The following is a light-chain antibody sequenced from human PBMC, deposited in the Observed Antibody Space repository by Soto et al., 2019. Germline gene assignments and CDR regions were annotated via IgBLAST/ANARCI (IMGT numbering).Light chain of an antibody. V-gene: IGLV2-14*01. CDR3: KSYAGSNTYV. CDR2: EVS. CDR1: SSDVGGYDY. Sequence: QSALTQPASVSGSPGQSITISCTGTSSDVGGYDYVSWYQIHPGKAPKLMVFEVSNRPSGVSYRFSGSKSGNTASLTISGLQAEDEADYFCKSYAGSNTYVFGSGTKVTVL. J-gene: IGLJ1*01.